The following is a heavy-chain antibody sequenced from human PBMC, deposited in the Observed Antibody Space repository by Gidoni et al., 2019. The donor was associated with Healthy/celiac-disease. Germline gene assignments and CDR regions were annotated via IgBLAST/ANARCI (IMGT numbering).Heavy chain of an antibody. V-gene: IGHV3-30*18. J-gene: IGHJ4*02. D-gene: IGHD2-2*01. Sequence: QVQLVESGGGVVPPGRSLSLPCPASGFPFRRCDMPWVRQAPGKGLEWVAVISYDGSNKYYADSVKGRFTISRDNSKNTLYLQMNSLRAEDTAVYYCAKDRFGNRAVSRYYFDYWGQGTLVTVSS. CDR2: ISYDGSNK. CDR3: AKDRFGNRAVSRYYFDY. CDR1: GFPFRRCD.